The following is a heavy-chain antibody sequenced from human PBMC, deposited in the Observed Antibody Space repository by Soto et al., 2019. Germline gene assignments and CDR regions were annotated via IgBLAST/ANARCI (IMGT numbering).Heavy chain of an antibody. CDR1: GFTFSSYE. J-gene: IGHJ6*02. V-gene: IGHV3-48*03. Sequence: PGGSLRLSCAASGFTFSSYEMNWVRQAPGKGLEWVSYISSSGSTICYADSVKGRFTISRDNAKNSLYLQMNSLRAEDTAVYYCARDHKGGYYYYGMDVWGQGTTVTVSS. CDR2: ISSSGSTI. CDR3: ARDHKGGYYYYGMDV.